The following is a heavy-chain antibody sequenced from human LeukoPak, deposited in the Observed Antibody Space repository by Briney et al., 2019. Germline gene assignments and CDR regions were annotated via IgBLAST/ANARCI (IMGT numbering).Heavy chain of an antibody. CDR2: ISSSSSYI. V-gene: IGHV3-21*01. D-gene: IGHD6-6*01. CDR1: GFTFSSYW. CDR3: ARGGIAARPVDY. J-gene: IGHJ4*02. Sequence: GGSLRLSCAASGFTFSSYWMSWVRQAPGKGLEWVSSISSSSSYIYYADSVKGRFTTSRDNAKNSLYLQMNSLRAEDTAVYYCARGGIAARPVDYWGQGTLVTVSS.